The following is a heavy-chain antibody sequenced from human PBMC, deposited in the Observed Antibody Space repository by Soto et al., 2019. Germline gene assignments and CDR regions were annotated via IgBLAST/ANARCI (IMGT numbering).Heavy chain of an antibody. CDR2: INHSGST. J-gene: IGHJ6*03. CDR1: GGSFSGYY. Sequence: ETLSLTCAVYGGSFSGYYWSWIRQPPGKGLEWIGEINHSGSTNYNPSLKSRVTISVDTSKNQFSLKLSSVTAADTAVYYCARGYCSGGSCYSHYYYYNYMDAWGKGLTVTV. V-gene: IGHV4-34*01. D-gene: IGHD2-15*01. CDR3: ARGYCSGGSCYSHYYYYNYMDA.